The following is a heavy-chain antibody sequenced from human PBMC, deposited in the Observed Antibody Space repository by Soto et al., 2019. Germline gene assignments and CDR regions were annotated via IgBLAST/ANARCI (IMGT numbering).Heavy chain of an antibody. V-gene: IGHV3-21*01. CDR3: ARDSVADSTADAFDI. CDR1: GFTFSSYS. CDR2: ISSSSSYI. J-gene: IGHJ3*02. D-gene: IGHD3-22*01. Sequence: GGSLRLSCAASGFTFSSYSMNWVRQAPGKGLEWVSSISSSSSYIYYADSVKGRFTISRDNAKNSLYLQMNSLRAEDTAVYYCARDSVADSTADAFDIWGQGTMVTVSS.